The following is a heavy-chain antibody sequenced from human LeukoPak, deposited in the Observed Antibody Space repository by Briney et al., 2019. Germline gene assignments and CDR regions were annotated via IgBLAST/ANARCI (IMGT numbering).Heavy chain of an antibody. Sequence: PGGSLRLSCAASGFSVGNKYMNWVRQAPGTGLEWVSVIYSDGYTYYAESVEGRFTISRDNFKNTPYVQMNSLSVEDTAVYYCARGGPSTTVTTSYSFFYMDVWGKGTTVTVSS. D-gene: IGHD4-17*01. V-gene: IGHV3-53*01. J-gene: IGHJ6*03. CDR2: IYSDGYT. CDR1: GFSVGNKY. CDR3: ARGGPSTTVTTSYSFFYMDV.